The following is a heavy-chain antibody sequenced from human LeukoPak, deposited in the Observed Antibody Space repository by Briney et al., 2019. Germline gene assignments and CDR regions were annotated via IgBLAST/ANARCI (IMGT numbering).Heavy chain of an antibody. Sequence: GGSLRLSCAASGFPFSRHAMSWVRQPPGKGLEWVSAISNGNTYYADSVRGRFTISRDDSKDTVYLQMNSLRDEDTALYYCVREAGYCASVCLKSNWFDPWGQGTLVTVSS. D-gene: IGHD2-21*02. J-gene: IGHJ5*02. CDR3: VREAGYCASVCLKSNWFDP. CDR1: GFPFSRHA. CDR2: ISNGNT. V-gene: IGHV3-23*01.